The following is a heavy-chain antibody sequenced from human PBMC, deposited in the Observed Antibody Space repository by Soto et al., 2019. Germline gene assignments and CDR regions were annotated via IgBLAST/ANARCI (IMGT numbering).Heavy chain of an antibody. CDR2: IYYSGGT. V-gene: IGHV4-59*01. J-gene: IGHJ4*02. Sequence: QVQLQEAGPGLVKPSETLSLTCIVSGGSISSYYWSWIRQRPGKGLEWIGSIYYSGGTNYNPSLESRVIISVDTSKHQSSLKLGSWTAADTAFYYCARAGEDLNFDYWGQGPLGTVS. D-gene: IGHD2-15*01. CDR1: GGSISSYY. CDR3: ARAGEDLNFDY.